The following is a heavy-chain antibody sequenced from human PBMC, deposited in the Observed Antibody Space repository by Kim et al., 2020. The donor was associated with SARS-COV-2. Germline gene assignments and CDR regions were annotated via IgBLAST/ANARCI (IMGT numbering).Heavy chain of an antibody. J-gene: IGHJ5*02. D-gene: IGHD3-22*01. CDR3: ARDGHRLRYYYDSSGYYPRSDKWWFDP. Sequence: ASVKVSCKASGYTFTSYGISWVRQAPGQGLEWMGWISAYNGNTNYAQKLQGRVTMTTDTSTSTAYMELRSLRSDDTAVYYCARDGHRLRYYYDSSGYYPRSDKWWFDPWGQGTLVTVSS. V-gene: IGHV1-18*01. CDR2: ISAYNGNT. CDR1: GYTFTSYG.